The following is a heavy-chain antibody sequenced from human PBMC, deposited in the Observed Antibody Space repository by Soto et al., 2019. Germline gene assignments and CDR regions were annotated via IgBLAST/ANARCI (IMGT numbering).Heavy chain of an antibody. CDR3: ARLTLFWSGYHAFDI. CDR1: GFTFSSYW. Sequence: EVQLVESGGGLVQPGGSLRLSCAASGFTFSSYWMHWVRQAPGKGLVWVSRINSDGSSTSYADSVKGRFTISRDNAKNTLYLQMNSLRAEDTAVYYCARLTLFWSGYHAFDIWGQGTMVTVSS. V-gene: IGHV3-74*01. CDR2: INSDGSST. J-gene: IGHJ3*02. D-gene: IGHD3-3*01.